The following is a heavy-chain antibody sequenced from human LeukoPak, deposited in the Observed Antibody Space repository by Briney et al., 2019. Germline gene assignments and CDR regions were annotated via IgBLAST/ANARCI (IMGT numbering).Heavy chain of an antibody. V-gene: IGHV3-48*03. CDR1: GFTCSYHD. Sequence: GGSLTLSCAGSGFTCSYHDMQWVRQAPGKGLEWVSFLSNSGSTISYTDYVKVRLTISRAIAKNSLYLQMNSLRGEDTGLYYCARDRGGDRFDYWGEGTLVTVSS. CDR3: ARDRGGDRFDY. J-gene: IGHJ4*02. CDR2: LSNSGSTI. D-gene: IGHD3-10*01.